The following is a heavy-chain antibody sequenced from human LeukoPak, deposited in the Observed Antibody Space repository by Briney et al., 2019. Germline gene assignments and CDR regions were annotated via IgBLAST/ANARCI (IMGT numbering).Heavy chain of an antibody. CDR2: ISGSGGST. V-gene: IGHV3-23*01. CDR3: AKEGKTRTWNYFQAKPVY. D-gene: IGHD1-7*01. Sequence: GGSLRLSCAASGFTFSSYAMSWVRQAPGKGLEWVSAISGSGGSTYYADSVKGRFTISRDNSKNTLYLQMNSLRTEDTAVYYCAKEGKTRTWNYFQAKPVYWGQGTLVTVSS. J-gene: IGHJ4*02. CDR1: GFTFSSYA.